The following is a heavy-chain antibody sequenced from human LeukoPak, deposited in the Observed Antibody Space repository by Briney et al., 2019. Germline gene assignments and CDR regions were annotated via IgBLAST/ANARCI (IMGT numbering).Heavy chain of an antibody. Sequence: SQTLSLTCTVSGGSISSGGYYWSWIRQHPGKGLEWIGYIYYSGSTYYNPSLKSRVTISVDTSKNQFSLKLSSVTAADTAVYYCARGYYYGSGTNVEYFQHWGQGTLVTVSS. J-gene: IGHJ1*01. CDR2: IYYSGST. D-gene: IGHD3-10*01. CDR3: ARGYYYGSGTNVEYFQH. V-gene: IGHV4-31*03. CDR1: GGSISSGGYY.